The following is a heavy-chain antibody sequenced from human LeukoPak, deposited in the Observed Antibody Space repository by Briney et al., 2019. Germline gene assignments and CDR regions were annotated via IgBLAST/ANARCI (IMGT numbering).Heavy chain of an antibody. CDR3: ARPYSSSEAFDI. CDR2: INQDGSEK. V-gene: IGHV3-7*04. D-gene: IGHD6-13*01. CDR1: GFTFSSYW. J-gene: IGHJ3*02. Sequence: GGSLRLSCAGSGFTFSSYWMSWVRQAPGKGLEWVANINQDGSEKYYVDSVKGRFTISRDNAKNSLYLQMNSLKAEDTAVYYCARPYSSSEAFDIWGQGTMVTVSS.